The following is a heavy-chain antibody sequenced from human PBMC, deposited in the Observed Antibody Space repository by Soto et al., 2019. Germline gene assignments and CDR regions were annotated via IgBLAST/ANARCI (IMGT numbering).Heavy chain of an antibody. CDR2: IIPIFGTA. Sequence: GASVKVSCKASGGTFSSYAISWVRQAPGQGLEWMGGIIPIFGTANYAQKFQGRVTITADESTSTAYMELSSLRSEDTAVYYCAREEGGGDSEGFDYWGQGTLVTVSS. D-gene: IGHD5-12*01. CDR1: GGTFSSYA. J-gene: IGHJ4*02. V-gene: IGHV1-69*13. CDR3: AREEGGGDSEGFDY.